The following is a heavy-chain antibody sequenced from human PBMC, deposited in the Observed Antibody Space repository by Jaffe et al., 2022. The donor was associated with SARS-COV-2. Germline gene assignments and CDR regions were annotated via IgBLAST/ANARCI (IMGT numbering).Heavy chain of an antibody. CDR1: GFSFSSYA. D-gene: IGHD6-19*01. CDR2: ISGSGGST. V-gene: IGHV3-23*01. J-gene: IGHJ4*02. CDR3: AKVGGWAPEGYFDY. Sequence: EVQLLESGRSLVQPGGSLRLSCAASGFSFSSYAMSWVRQAPGKGLEWVSGISGSGGSTYYADSVKGRFTISRDNSKNTLYLQMKSLRAEDTGVYYCAKVGGWAPEGYFDYWGQGTLVTVSS.